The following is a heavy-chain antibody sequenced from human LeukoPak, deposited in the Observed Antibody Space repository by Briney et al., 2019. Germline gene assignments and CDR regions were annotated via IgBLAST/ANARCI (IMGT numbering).Heavy chain of an antibody. Sequence: GGSLRLSCAASGFTFSSYGMHWVRQAPGKGLEWVAFIRYDGSNKYYADSVKGGFTISRDNSKNTLYLQMNSLRAEDTAVYYCAKDHKFAMVRAAGHYMDVWGKGTTVTISS. CDR1: GFTFSSYG. D-gene: IGHD3-10*01. CDR3: AKDHKFAMVRAAGHYMDV. V-gene: IGHV3-30*02. J-gene: IGHJ6*03. CDR2: IRYDGSNK.